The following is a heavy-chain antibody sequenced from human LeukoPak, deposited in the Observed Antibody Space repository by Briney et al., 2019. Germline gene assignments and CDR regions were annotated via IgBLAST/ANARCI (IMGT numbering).Heavy chain of an antibody. Sequence: ASVKVSCKASGYTFTGYYMHWVRQAPGQGLEWMGWINPNNGDTHYAQKLQGTVTMTRDTSTSTAYMELSSLRSDDTAVYYCARGVDGVYFCYYMDVWGKGTTVTISS. J-gene: IGHJ6*03. CDR3: ARGVDGVYFCYYMDV. V-gene: IGHV1-2*02. D-gene: IGHD2-21*01. CDR1: GYTFTGYY. CDR2: INPNNGDT.